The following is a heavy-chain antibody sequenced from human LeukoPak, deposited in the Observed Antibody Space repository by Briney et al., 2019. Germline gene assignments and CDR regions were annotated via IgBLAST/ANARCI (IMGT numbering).Heavy chain of an antibody. D-gene: IGHD4-23*01. J-gene: IGHJ3*02. CDR1: GYSFTSYW. CDR2: IYPGDSDT. V-gene: IGHV5-51*01. CDR3: ASHSRVVTLRGDAFDI. Sequence: GESLKISCKGSGYSFTSYWIGWVRQMPGKGLEWMGIIYPGDSDTRYSPSFQGQVTISADKSISTAYLQWSSLKASDTAMYYCASHSRVVTLRGDAFDIWGQGTMVTVSS.